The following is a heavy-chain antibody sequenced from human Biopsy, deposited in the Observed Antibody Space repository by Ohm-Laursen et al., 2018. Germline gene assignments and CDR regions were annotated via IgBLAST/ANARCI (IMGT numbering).Heavy chain of an antibody. J-gene: IGHJ4*02. V-gene: IGHV3-73*01. D-gene: IGHD3-10*01. Sequence: SLRLSCAASGFTFSASAVHWVRQASGKGLEWVGRIRSKAKSYATAYAASVTGRFTISRDDSKTTTYLQMNSLKNEDTAVFYCTLEGAGFDNWGQGTLVTVSS. CDR2: IRSKAKSYAT. CDR1: GFTFSASA. CDR3: TLEGAGFDN.